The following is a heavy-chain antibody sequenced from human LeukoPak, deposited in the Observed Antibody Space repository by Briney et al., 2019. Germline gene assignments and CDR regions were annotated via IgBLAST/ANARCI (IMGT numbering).Heavy chain of an antibody. J-gene: IGHJ6*02. CDR2: INHSGGT. CDR3: AKIPGIAAAGYGMDV. Sequence: KPSETLSLTCAVYGGSFSGYYWSWIRQPPGKGLEWIGEINHSGGTNYNPSLKSRVTISVDTSKNQFSLKLSSVTAADTAVYYCAKIPGIAAAGYGMDVWGQGTTVTVSS. CDR1: GGSFSGYY. D-gene: IGHD6-13*01. V-gene: IGHV4-34*01.